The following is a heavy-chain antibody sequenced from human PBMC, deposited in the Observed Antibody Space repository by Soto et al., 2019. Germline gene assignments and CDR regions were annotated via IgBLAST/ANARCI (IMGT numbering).Heavy chain of an antibody. CDR2: IYHSGST. Sequence: LSLTCAVSSGSISSSNWWSWVRQPPGKGLEWIGEIYHSGSTNYNPSLKSRVTISVDKSKNQFSLKLSSVTAADTAVYYCARGGIYCSSTSCYDLSWFDPWGQGTLVTVSS. V-gene: IGHV4-4*02. J-gene: IGHJ5*02. CDR3: ARGGIYCSSTSCYDLSWFDP. D-gene: IGHD2-2*01. CDR1: SGSISSSNW.